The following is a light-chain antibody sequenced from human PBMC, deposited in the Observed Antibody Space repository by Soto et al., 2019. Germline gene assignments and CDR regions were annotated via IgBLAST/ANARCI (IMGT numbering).Light chain of an antibody. CDR1: SSDVGGYNY. Sequence: QSALTQPASVSGSPGQSITISCTGTSSDVGGYNYVSWYQQHPGKAPKLMISDVSCRPSGVSNRFSGSKSGNTASLTISGLQAEDEAVYYCSSYTSGSALGVFGTGTQLTVL. CDR3: SSYTSGSALGV. J-gene: IGLJ1*01. CDR2: DVS. V-gene: IGLV2-14*01.